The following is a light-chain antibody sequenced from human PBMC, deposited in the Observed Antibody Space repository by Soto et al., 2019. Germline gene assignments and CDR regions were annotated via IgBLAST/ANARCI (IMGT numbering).Light chain of an antibody. CDR2: DAS. Sequence: DIQLTQTPSTLSASVVDEVTITCRASHTISRWLAWYQQKPGRAPKLLIYDASTLESGVPSRFSGSGSETEFTLTISRLQPDDFATYFCHSRAFGQGTRLENK. CDR3: HSRA. V-gene: IGKV1-5*01. J-gene: IGKJ5*01. CDR1: HTISRW.